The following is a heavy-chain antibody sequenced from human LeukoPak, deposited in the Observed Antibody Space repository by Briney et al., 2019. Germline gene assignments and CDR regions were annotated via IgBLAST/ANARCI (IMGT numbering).Heavy chain of an antibody. CDR1: GGSFSGYY. CDR2: INHSGST. V-gene: IGHV4-34*01. Sequence: SETLSLTCAVYGGSFSGYYWSWIRQPPGKGLEWIGEINHSGSTNYNPSLKSRVTISVDTSKNQFSLKLSSVTAADTAVYYCARGPLSSNSVDYWGQGTLVTVSS. D-gene: IGHD3-10*02. CDR3: ARGPLSSNSVDY. J-gene: IGHJ4*02.